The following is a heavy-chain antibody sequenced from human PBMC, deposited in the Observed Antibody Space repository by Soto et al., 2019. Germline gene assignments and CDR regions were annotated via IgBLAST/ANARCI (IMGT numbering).Heavy chain of an antibody. CDR3: ARDEAYKWNDGGWFEP. V-gene: IGHV1-18*01. D-gene: IGHD1-1*01. CDR1: GYTFTSYG. CDR2: ISAYNGNT. J-gene: IGHJ5*02. Sequence: QVQLVQSGAEVKKPGASVKVSCKASGYTFTSYGISWVRQASGQGLEWMGWISAYNGNTKYAQKPQGRVTMTTDTSASTVYMEPRSLRSDDTAVYYCARDEAYKWNDGGWFEPRGHGALVTVSS.